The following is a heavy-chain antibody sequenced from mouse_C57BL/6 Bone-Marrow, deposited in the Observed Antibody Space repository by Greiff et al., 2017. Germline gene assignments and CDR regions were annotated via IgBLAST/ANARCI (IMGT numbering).Heavy chain of an antibody. CDR2: ISSGSSTI. Sequence: EVQLVESGGGLVKPGGSLKLSCAASGFTFSDYGMHWVRQAPEKGLEWVAYISSGSSTIYSADTVKGRFTISRDNAKNTLFLQMTSLRSEDTAMYYCARLGLLRFAYWGQGTLVTVSA. J-gene: IGHJ3*01. CDR3: ARLGLLRFAY. V-gene: IGHV5-17*01. CDR1: GFTFSDYG. D-gene: IGHD2-3*01.